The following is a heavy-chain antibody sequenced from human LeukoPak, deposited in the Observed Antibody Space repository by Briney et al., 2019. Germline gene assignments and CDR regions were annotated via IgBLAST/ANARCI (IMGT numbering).Heavy chain of an antibody. CDR1: GFTFSGYS. Sequence: GGSLRLSCVVSGFTFSGYSMNWVRQAPGKGLEWVSFISSSSSYIYYADSVKGRFTISRDNAKTSVYLQMNSLRAEDTAVYYCARDFTAAVGTYDYWGQGTLVTVSS. J-gene: IGHJ4*02. CDR3: ARDFTAAVGTYDY. D-gene: IGHD6-13*01. V-gene: IGHV3-21*01. CDR2: ISSSSSYI.